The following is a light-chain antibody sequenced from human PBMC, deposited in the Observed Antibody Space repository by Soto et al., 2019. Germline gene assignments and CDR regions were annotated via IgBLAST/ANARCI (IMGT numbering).Light chain of an antibody. CDR2: EVS. CDR1: SSVVGGYNY. CDR3: SSYAGINNYV. J-gene: IGLJ1*01. Sequence: QSVLTQPASVSGSPGQSITISCTGASSVVGGYNYVSWYQQHPGKAPKLMIYEVSKRPSGVPDRFSGSKSGNTASLTVSGLQAEDEADYYCSSYAGINNYVFGTGTQLNVL. V-gene: IGLV2-8*01.